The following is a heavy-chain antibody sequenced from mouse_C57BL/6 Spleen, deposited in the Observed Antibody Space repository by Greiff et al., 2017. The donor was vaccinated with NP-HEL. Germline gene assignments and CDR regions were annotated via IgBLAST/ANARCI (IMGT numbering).Heavy chain of an antibody. V-gene: IGHV1-55*01. CDR1: GYTFTSYW. Sequence: VQLQQPGAELVKPGASVKMSCKASGYTFTSYWITWVKQRPGQGLEWIGDIYPGSGSTNYNEKFKSKATLTVDTSSSTAYMQLSSLTSEDSAVYYCARTDYSNLLFAYWGQGTLVTVSA. CDR3: ARTDYSNLLFAY. CDR2: IYPGSGST. D-gene: IGHD2-5*01. J-gene: IGHJ3*01.